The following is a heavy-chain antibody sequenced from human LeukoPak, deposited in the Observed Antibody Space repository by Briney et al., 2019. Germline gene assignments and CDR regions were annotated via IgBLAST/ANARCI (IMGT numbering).Heavy chain of an antibody. Sequence: GGSLRLSCAASGITLSNYDMNWFRQAPGKGLEWVSYISSSGSTKYYADAVKGRFTVSRDNAKNSLYLQMNTLRDEDTALYYCAREGEDFSLGPNYFDYWGQGTLVTVSS. CDR2: ISSSGSTK. D-gene: IGHD7-27*01. V-gene: IGHV3-48*02. CDR1: GITLSNYD. CDR3: AREGEDFSLGPNYFDY. J-gene: IGHJ4*02.